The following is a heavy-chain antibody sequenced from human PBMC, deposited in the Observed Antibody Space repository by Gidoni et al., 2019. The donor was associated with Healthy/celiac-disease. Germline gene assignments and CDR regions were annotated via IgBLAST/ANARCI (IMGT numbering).Heavy chain of an antibody. CDR1: GFTFSSYG. Sequence: QVQLVESGGGVVQPGRSLRLSCAASGFTFSSYGMHWVRRAPGKGLGWVAVISYDGSNKYYADSVKGRFTISRDNSKNTLYLQMNSLRAEDTAVYYCAKDGSGDYDFWSGYYPYYYYGMDVWGQGTTVTVSS. CDR3: AKDGSGDYDFWSGYYPYYYYGMDV. J-gene: IGHJ6*02. CDR2: ISYDGSNK. V-gene: IGHV3-30*18. D-gene: IGHD3-3*01.